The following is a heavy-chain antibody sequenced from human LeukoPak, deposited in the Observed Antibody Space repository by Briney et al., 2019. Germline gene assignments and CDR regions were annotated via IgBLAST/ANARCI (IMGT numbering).Heavy chain of an antibody. V-gene: IGHV3-53*04. Sequence: PGGSLRLSCAASGFTFDDYGMGWVRQAPGKGLEWVSVIYSGGSTYYADSVKGRFTISRHNSKNTLYLQMNSLRAEDTAVYYCARDYYDSSGYPNYYYGMDVWGQGTTVTVSS. CDR3: ARDYYDSSGYPNYYYGMDV. J-gene: IGHJ6*02. CDR1: GFTFDDYG. CDR2: IYSGGST. D-gene: IGHD3-22*01.